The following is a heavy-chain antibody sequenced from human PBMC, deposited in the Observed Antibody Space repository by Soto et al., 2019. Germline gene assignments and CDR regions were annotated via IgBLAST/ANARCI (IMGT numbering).Heavy chain of an antibody. D-gene: IGHD2-21*01. J-gene: IGHJ4*02. CDR1: GFTFSSYA. CDR3: AKVRGNIVALIALFDC. CDR2: ISASGGST. V-gene: IGHV3-23*01. Sequence: EVQVLESGGGLVQPGGSLRLSCAASGFTFSSYAMSWVRQAPGKGLEWVSAISASGGSTYYAGSVKGRFTICRDNSKNTLYRQMSSLRAEDTAVYYCAKVRGNIVALIALFDCWGQGTLVTVSS.